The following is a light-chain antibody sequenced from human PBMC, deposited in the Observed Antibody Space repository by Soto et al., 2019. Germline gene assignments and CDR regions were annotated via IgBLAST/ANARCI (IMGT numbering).Light chain of an antibody. CDR1: QSVSSN. CDR3: QQYNNWPPWT. J-gene: IGKJ1*01. CDR2: GAS. Sequence: EIVMTQSPATLSVSPGERATLSCRASQSVSSNLAWYQQKPGQAPRLLIYGASTRATGIPASFSGSGSGTEFTLTISSPQSEDFAVYYCQQYNNWPPWTFGQGTNVEIK. V-gene: IGKV3-15*01.